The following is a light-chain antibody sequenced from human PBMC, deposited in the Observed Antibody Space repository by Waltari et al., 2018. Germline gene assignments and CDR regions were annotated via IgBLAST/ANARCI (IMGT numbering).Light chain of an antibody. CDR2: GVS. J-gene: IGKJ4*01. V-gene: IGKV3-15*01. Sequence: EIVMTQSPVTLSVSPGDGATISCRASQSIDNNLAWYQHRPGQAPWLRMYGVSTRVSGVPGRFTGRGCGTEFTLTIISLQPEDLAVYYCQQYKSWPPLTVGGGTKVEI. CDR3: QQYKSWPPLT. CDR1: QSIDNN.